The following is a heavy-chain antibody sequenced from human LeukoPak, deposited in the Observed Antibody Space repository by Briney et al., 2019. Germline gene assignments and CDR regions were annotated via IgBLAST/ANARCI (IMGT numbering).Heavy chain of an antibody. D-gene: IGHD3-10*01. J-gene: IGHJ4*02. CDR2: IIPILGIA. CDR1: GGTFSSYA. V-gene: IGHV1-69*04. CDR3: ARVGSGSELDY. Sequence: SVKVSCKASGGTFSSYAISWVRQAPGQGLEWMGRIIPILGIANYAQKFQGRVTITADKSTSTAYMELSSLRSEDTAVYYCARVGSGSELDYWGQGTLVTVSS.